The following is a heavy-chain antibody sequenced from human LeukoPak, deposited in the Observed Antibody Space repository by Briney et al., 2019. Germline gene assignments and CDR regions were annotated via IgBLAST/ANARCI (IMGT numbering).Heavy chain of an antibody. D-gene: IGHD6-13*01. CDR2: IYPGDSDT. J-gene: IGHJ3*02. V-gene: IGHV5-51*01. CDR1: GYSFTSYW. CDR3: ARATLRYSSSWYNKAFDI. Sequence: GESLKISCKGSGYSFTSYWIGWVRQMPGKGLEWMGIIYPGDSDTRYSPSFQGQVTISADKSISTAYLQWSSLKASDTAMYYCARATLRYSSSWYNKAFDIWGRGTMVTVSS.